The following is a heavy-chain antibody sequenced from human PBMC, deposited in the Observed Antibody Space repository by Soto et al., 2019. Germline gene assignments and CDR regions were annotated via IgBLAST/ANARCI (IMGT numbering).Heavy chain of an antibody. CDR3: ARVERGTATTVVDAFDI. V-gene: IGHV4-34*01. Sequence: QVQLQQWGAGLLKPVETLSLTCAVYGGFVSSGSYYWSWIRQPPGKGLEWIGEMSHSGGTHFNPSLKIRVTISVDTSKNQFSLKMSSVTAADTALYYCARVERGTATTVVDAFDIWGPGTMVTVSS. J-gene: IGHJ3*02. CDR1: GGFVSSGSYY. CDR2: MSHSGGT. D-gene: IGHD1-1*01.